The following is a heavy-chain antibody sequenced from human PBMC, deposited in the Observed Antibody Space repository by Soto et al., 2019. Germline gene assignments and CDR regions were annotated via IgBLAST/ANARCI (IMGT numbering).Heavy chain of an antibody. CDR2: ISGSGGNT. CDR1: GFTFSSSA. D-gene: IGHD2-2*01. V-gene: IGHV3-23*01. Sequence: GGALRVSCAASGFTFSSSAMTWGRPAPGTGLQCVSAISGSGGNTYYTDSVKGRFTISRDNSKNTLYLLMNSLGADDTAVYYSAKTLNLGWPAANYPLFDPWGQGTPVTVCS. J-gene: IGHJ5*02. CDR3: AKTLNLGWPAANYPLFDP.